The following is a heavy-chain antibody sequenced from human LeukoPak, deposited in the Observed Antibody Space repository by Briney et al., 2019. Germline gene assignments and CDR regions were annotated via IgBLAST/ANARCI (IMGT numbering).Heavy chain of an antibody. CDR1: GFTFSSYG. D-gene: IGHD4-17*01. CDR3: AKDASYGWDY. J-gene: IGHJ4*02. V-gene: IGHV3-30*18. CDR2: ISYDGSNK. Sequence: GGSLRLSCAASGFTFSSYGMHWVRQAPGKGLEWVAVISYDGSNKYYADSVKGRFTISRDNSKNTLYLQMNSLRAEDTAVYCCAKDASYGWDYWGQGTLVTVSS.